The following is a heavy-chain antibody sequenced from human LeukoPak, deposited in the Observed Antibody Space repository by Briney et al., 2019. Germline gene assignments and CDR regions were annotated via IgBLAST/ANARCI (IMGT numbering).Heavy chain of an antibody. CDR1: GYTFTSYG. Sequence: ASVTVSCKASGYTFTSYGISWVRQAPGQGLEWMGWITAYNDNTNYAQKLQGRVTMTTDTSTSTAYTELRSLRSDDTAVYYCARALLWFGEPSHIDYWGQGTLSPPPQ. J-gene: IGHJ4*02. CDR3: ARALLWFGEPSHIDY. D-gene: IGHD3-10*01. V-gene: IGHV1-18*01. CDR2: ITAYNDNT.